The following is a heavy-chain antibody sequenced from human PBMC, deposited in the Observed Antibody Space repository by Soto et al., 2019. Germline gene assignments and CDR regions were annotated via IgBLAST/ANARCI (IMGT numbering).Heavy chain of an antibody. Sequence: PGGSLRLSCAASGFTFSSYGMHWVRQAPGKGLEWVSYISSSGSTIYYADSVKGRFTISRDNAKNSLYLQMNSLRAEDTAVYYCARGPDAGYCSGGSCYSDLFQAFDIWGQGTMVTVSS. V-gene: IGHV3-48*04. CDR2: ISSSGSTI. CDR1: GFTFSSYG. CDR3: ARGPDAGYCSGGSCYSDLFQAFDI. J-gene: IGHJ3*02. D-gene: IGHD2-15*01.